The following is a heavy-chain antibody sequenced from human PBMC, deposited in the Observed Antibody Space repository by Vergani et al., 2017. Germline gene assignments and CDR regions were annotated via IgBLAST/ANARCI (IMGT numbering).Heavy chain of an antibody. D-gene: IGHD4-17*01. V-gene: IGHV1-69-2*01. CDR2: VDPEDGET. CDR1: GYTFTDHY. Sequence: EVQLVQSGAEVKKPGATMKISCKVSGYTFTDHYMHWVKQAPAKGLEWMGLVDPEDGETIYAEKFKGRVTIAADTSTDTAHLELSSLRAEDTAVYYCATPQTVTTGGMEVWGRGTTVIVSS. J-gene: IGHJ6*02. CDR3: ATPQTVTTGGMEV.